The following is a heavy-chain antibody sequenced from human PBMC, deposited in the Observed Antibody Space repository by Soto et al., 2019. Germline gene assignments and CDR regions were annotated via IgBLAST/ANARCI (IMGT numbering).Heavy chain of an antibody. J-gene: IGHJ4*02. Sequence: LRLSCAASGFTFSSYWMHWVRQVPGKGLVWVSRINNDGSSTTYADSVKGRFTISRDNAKNTLSLQMNSLRAEDTAVYYCVRDRRGSPCDYWGQGTLVTVSS. D-gene: IGHD1-26*01. CDR2: INNDGSST. CDR1: GFTFSSYW. V-gene: IGHV3-74*01. CDR3: VRDRRGSPCDY.